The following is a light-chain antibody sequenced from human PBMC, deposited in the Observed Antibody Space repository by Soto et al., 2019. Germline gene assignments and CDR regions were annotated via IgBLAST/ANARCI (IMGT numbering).Light chain of an antibody. CDR2: TAS. CDR3: QQSYSNSIT. CDR1: QTISNF. J-gene: IGKJ5*01. Sequence: DIHMSQSPSSLSASVGYRFTITCRASQTISNFLNWYQQTSGNAPKLLISTASTLQSGVPSRFSGSGSGTDFTLTINSLQPEDFETYYCQQSYSNSITFGQGTRLEIK. V-gene: IGKV1-39*01.